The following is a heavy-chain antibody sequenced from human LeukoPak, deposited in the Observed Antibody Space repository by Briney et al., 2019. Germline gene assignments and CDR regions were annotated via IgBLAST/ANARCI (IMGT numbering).Heavy chain of an antibody. D-gene: IGHD2-15*01. CDR3: AKVDWSGGSCYSFFYYYYGMDV. CDR1: GFTFSSYA. Sequence: GGSLRLSCAASGFTFSSYAMSWVRQAPGKGLEWVSAISGSGGSTYYADSVKGRFTISRDNSKNTLYLQMNSLRAEDTAVYYCAKVDWSGGSCYSFFYYYYGMDVWGLGTTVTVSS. CDR2: ISGSGGST. J-gene: IGHJ6*02. V-gene: IGHV3-23*01.